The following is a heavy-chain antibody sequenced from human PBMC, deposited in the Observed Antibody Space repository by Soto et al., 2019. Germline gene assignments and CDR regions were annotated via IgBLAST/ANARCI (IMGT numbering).Heavy chain of an antibody. CDR1: GFTFSSYS. CDR3: ARSPYDYWGFDY. CDR2: ISSSSSYI. J-gene: IGHJ4*02. V-gene: IGHV3-21*01. Sequence: KTGGSLRLSCAASGFTFSSYSMNWVRQAPGKGLEWVSSISSSSSYIYYADSVKGRFTISRDNAKNSLYLQMNSLRAEDTAVYYCARSPYDYWGFDYWGQGTLVTVSS. D-gene: IGHD3-3*01.